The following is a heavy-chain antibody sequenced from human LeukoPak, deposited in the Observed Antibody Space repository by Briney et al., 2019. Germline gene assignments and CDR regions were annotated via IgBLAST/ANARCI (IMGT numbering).Heavy chain of an antibody. D-gene: IGHD6-13*01. Sequence: PSETLSLTCTVSGGSISSSSYYWGWIRQPPGKGLEWIGSIYYSGSTYYNPSLKSRVTISVDTSKNQFSLKLSSVTAADTAVYCCARDRGYSSSWYQDYWGQGTLVTVSS. V-gene: IGHV4-39*07. J-gene: IGHJ4*02. CDR2: IYYSGST. CDR1: GGSISSSSYY. CDR3: ARDRGYSSSWYQDY.